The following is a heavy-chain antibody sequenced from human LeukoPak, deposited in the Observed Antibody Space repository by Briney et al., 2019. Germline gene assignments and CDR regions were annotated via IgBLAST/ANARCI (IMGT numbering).Heavy chain of an antibody. D-gene: IGHD2-2*01. CDR3: ASRYCSSTSRYGVYYYGMDV. J-gene: IGHJ6*02. CDR1: GYPFTAFA. Sequence: VSVNVSCKAPGYPFTAFAVHWVRQAPGQRLEWMGWINAGNGDTTYSQKFQGRVTITRDTSASTVYMDLSSLRSEDTAVYYCASRYCSSTSRYGVYYYGMDVWGQGTTVIVSS. CDR2: INAGNGDT. V-gene: IGHV1-3*01.